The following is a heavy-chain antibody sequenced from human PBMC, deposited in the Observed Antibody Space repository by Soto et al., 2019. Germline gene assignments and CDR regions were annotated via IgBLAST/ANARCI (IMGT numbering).Heavy chain of an antibody. J-gene: IGHJ4*02. D-gene: IGHD4-17*01. CDR2: IIPIFGTA. Sequence: QVQLVQSGAEVKKPGSSVKVSCKASGGTFSSYAISWVRQAPGQGLEWMGGIIPIFGTANYAQKLQGRVTITAAESTSTAYMERSSLRSGDAAVYYCARGRGWVYGAIDYWGQGTLVTVSS. V-gene: IGHV1-69*01. CDR1: GGTFSSYA. CDR3: ARGRGWVYGAIDY.